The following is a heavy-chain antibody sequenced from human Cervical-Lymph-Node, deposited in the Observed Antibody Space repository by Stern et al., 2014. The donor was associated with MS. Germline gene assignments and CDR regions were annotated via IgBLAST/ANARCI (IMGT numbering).Heavy chain of an antibody. V-gene: IGHV5-51*01. Sequence: EVQLVESGAEVKKPGESLKISCKGSGYNFATSWIGWVRQKPGKGLEWMGIIDPGDSDARYSPSFQGQVTMSADKSTGTAFLQWNSLKASDTAMYYCARLSVGETIFDFWGQGTLVTVSS. D-gene: IGHD3-16*01. CDR1: GYNFATSW. CDR2: IDPGDSDA. J-gene: IGHJ4*02. CDR3: ARLSVGETIFDF.